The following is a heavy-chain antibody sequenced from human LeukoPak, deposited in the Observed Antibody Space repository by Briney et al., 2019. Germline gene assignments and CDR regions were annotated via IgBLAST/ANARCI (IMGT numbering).Heavy chain of an antibody. J-gene: IGHJ3*02. CDR2: IYPGYSDA. V-gene: IGHV5-51*01. CDR3: AGHLSSSHGDAFDI. Sequence: GESLKISCKISGYTLTNNWIGWVRQVPGKGLEWMGLIYPGYSDAKYSPSFQGQVTLSVDASISTAYLQLTGLRASDTAMYYCAGHLSSSHGDAFDIWGQGTMVTVSS. D-gene: IGHD6-13*01. CDR1: GYTLTNNW.